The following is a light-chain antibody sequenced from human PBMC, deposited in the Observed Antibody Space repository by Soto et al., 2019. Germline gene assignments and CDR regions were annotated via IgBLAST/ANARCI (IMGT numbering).Light chain of an antibody. CDR1: ESLLHRNGNTY. J-gene: IGKJ4*01. CDR2: TLS. Sequence: DILLTQSPLSLTFTPGESASISCTSSESLLHRNGNTYLDWYLQKPGQSPQLLIYTLSYRASGVPDRFSGSGSGTDFTLKISRVEAEDVGVYYCMQRIEFPLTFGGGTKVDIK. V-gene: IGKV2-40*01. CDR3: MQRIEFPLT.